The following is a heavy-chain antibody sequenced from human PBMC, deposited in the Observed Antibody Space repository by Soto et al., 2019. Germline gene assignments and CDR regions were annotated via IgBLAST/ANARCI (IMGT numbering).Heavy chain of an antibody. Sequence: GGSLRLSCAASGFTFSSYATHWVRQAPGKGLEYVSAISSNGGSTYYANSVKGRFTISRDNSKNTLYLQMGSLRAEGMAVYYCARGIFDSYGMDVWGQGTTVTVSS. CDR3: ARGIFDSYGMDV. D-gene: IGHD2-15*01. CDR2: ISSNGGST. CDR1: GFTFSSYA. V-gene: IGHV3-64*01. J-gene: IGHJ6*02.